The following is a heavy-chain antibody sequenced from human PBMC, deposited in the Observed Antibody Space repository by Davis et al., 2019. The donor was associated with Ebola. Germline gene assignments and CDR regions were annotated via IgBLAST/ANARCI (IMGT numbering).Heavy chain of an antibody. CDR1: GGSISSGGYY. CDR3: VSYPYRGYFDY. D-gene: IGHD5-12*01. J-gene: IGHJ4*02. Sequence: SETLSLTCTVSGGSISSGGYYWSWIRQHPGKGLEWIGYIYYSGSTYYNPSLKSRVTISVDTSKNQFSLKLSSVTAADTAVYYCVSYPYRGYFDYWGQGTLVTVSS. V-gene: IGHV4-31*03. CDR2: IYYSGST.